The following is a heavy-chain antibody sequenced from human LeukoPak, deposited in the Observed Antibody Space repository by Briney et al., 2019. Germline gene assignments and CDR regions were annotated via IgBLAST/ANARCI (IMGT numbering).Heavy chain of an antibody. J-gene: IGHJ6*03. CDR3: ARAGISRDLIYMDV. CDR2: IIPIFGTA. D-gene: IGHD3-3*01. V-gene: IGHV1-69*05. CDR1: GGTFSSYA. Sequence: ASVKVSCKPSGGTFSSYAISWVRQAPGQGLEWMGGIIPIFGTANYAQKFQGRVTITTDESTSTAYMELSSLRSEDTAVYYCARAGISRDLIYMDVWGKGTTVTVSS.